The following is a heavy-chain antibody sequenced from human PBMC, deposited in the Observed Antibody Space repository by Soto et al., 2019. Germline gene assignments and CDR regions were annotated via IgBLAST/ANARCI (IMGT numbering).Heavy chain of an antibody. J-gene: IGHJ5*02. CDR2: IYRTGST. V-gene: IGHV4-4*02. Sequence: SETLSLTCAVSGGSFTSNNWWTWVRQPPGQGLEWIGEIYRTGSTNYNPTLQSRVTISLNKSENQFSLKVTYLTAEDAAVYFSARDASPNVPKEMSCRYPWGWGPLVTVSS. CDR3: ARDASPNVPKEMSCRYP. CDR1: GGSFTSNNW. D-gene: IGHD3-16*02.